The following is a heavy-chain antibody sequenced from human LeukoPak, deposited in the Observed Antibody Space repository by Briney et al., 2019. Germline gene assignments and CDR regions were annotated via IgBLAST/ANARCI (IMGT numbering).Heavy chain of an antibody. CDR1: GGSISSGDYY. CDR2: IYYSGST. V-gene: IGHV4-30-4*01. CDR3: ASWKFVAAAGTVDY. D-gene: IGHD6-13*01. J-gene: IGHJ4*02. Sequence: PSETLSLTCTVSGGSISSGDYYWSWIRQPPGKGLEWIGYIYYSGSTYYNPSLKSRVTISVDTSKNQFSLKLSSVTAADTAVYYVASWKFVAAAGTVDYWGQGTLVTVSS.